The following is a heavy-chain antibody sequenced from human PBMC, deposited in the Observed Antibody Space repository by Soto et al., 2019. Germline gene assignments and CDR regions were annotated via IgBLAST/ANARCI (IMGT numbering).Heavy chain of an antibody. CDR3: ARATYDSSTYYLDY. V-gene: IGHV4-30-4*01. J-gene: IGHJ4*02. D-gene: IGHD3-22*01. CDR1: GASISGGDYY. CDR2: IYYTGNT. Sequence: QVQLQESGPGLVKPSQTLSLTCTVSGASISGGDYYWTWIRQPPGKGLEWIGSIYYTGNTYSNPSHESRLSISVDPSNNQFALRLTSVTAPDTAIYYCARATYDSSTYYLDYWGQGTLVTVSS.